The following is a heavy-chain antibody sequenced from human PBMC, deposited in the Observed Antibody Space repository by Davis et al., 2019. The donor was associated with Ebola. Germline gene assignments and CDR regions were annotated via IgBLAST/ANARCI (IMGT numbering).Heavy chain of an antibody. CDR3: ARDGVGTTSAFDI. CDR1: GGSISSSY. CDR2: IHYSGNT. D-gene: IGHD1-14*01. Sequence: MPSETLSLTCTVSGGSISSSYWSWIRQPPGKGLEWIGYIHYSGNTNDNPSLKSRATISVDTSKKQFSLELSSVTAADTAVYYCARDGVGTTSAFDIWGQGTMVTVS. J-gene: IGHJ3*02. V-gene: IGHV4-59*01.